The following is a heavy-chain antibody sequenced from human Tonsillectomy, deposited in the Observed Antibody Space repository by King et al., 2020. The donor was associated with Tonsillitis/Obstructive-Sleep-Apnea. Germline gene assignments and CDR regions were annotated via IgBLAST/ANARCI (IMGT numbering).Heavy chain of an antibody. CDR1: GLTVSSYA. J-gene: IGHJ3*02. Sequence: VKLVESGGGLVQTGGSLRLSCAASGLTVSSYAMSWVRQAPGKGLEWVSAISGSGGSTNYADSVQGRFTVSRDNSKNTLSLQMNNLRAEDTAVYYCAQDCPSTSCGAFDIWGQGTLVTVSS. D-gene: IGHD2-2*01. CDR2: ISGSGGST. V-gene: IGHV3-23*04. CDR3: AQDCPSTSCGAFDI.